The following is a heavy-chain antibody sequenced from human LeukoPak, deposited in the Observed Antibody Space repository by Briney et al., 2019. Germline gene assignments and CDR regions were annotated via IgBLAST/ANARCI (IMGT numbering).Heavy chain of an antibody. CDR1: GGTFSSYA. V-gene: IGHV1-18*01. D-gene: IGHD5-12*01. Sequence: ASVKVSCKASGGTFSSYAISWVRQAPGQGLEWMGWISAYNGNTNYAQKLQGRVTMTTDTSTSTAYMELRSLRSDDTAVYYCALTSGYDNFSFDYWGQGTLVTVSS. J-gene: IGHJ4*02. CDR2: ISAYNGNT. CDR3: ALTSGYDNFSFDY.